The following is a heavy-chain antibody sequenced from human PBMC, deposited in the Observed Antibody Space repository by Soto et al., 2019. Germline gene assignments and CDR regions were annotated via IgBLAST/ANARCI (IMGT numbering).Heavy chain of an antibody. D-gene: IGHD1-26*01. Sequence: GGSLRLSCAASGFTFDNYAMHWVRQAPGKGLEWVSSISWNSGNTDYAGSVKGRFIISRDSAKNSLYLQMNSLRAEDTAIYYCAKRPRALLTFDYWGQGTLVTVSS. CDR3: AKRPRALLTFDY. CDR1: GFTFDNYA. V-gene: IGHV3-9*01. CDR2: ISWNSGNT. J-gene: IGHJ4*02.